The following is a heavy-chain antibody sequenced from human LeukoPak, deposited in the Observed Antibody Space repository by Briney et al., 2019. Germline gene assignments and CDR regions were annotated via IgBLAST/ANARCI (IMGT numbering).Heavy chain of an antibody. CDR1: GYTFTSYG. CDR3: ARRPLLREYSGSFHFDY. Sequence: GASVKVSCKASGYTFTSYGIRWVRQAPGQGLEWMGWISAYNGNTNYAQKLQGRVTMTTDTSTSTAYMELRSLRSDDTAVYYCARRPLLREYSGSFHFDYWGQGTMVTVSS. CDR2: ISAYNGNT. V-gene: IGHV1-18*01. J-gene: IGHJ4*02. D-gene: IGHD1-26*01.